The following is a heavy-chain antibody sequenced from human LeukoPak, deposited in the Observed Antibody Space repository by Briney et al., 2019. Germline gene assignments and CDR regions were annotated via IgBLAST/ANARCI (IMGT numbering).Heavy chain of an antibody. D-gene: IGHD6-13*01. Sequence: ASXKXSCKASGYTLTSYGISWVRQAPGQGLEWMGWISAYNGNTNYAQKLQGRVTMTTDTSTSTAYMELRSLRSDDTAVYYCARGAGQQPVRDYWGQGTLVTVSS. V-gene: IGHV1-18*01. CDR2: ISAYNGNT. J-gene: IGHJ4*02. CDR3: ARGAGQQPVRDY. CDR1: GYTLTSYG.